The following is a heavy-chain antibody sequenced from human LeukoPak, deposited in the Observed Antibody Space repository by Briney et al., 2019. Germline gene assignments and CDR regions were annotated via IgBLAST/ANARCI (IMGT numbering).Heavy chain of an antibody. Sequence: PGGSLRLSCAASGFTFSTSGMHWVRQAPGKGLEWVAVISFDGSDKYYADSVKGRFTISRDNSKNTLCLQMTSLRAEDTAVYYCARGGGSGSYESFDYWGQGALVTVSS. D-gene: IGHD3-10*01. CDR1: GFTFSTSG. CDR2: ISFDGSDK. CDR3: ARGGGSGSYESFDY. J-gene: IGHJ4*02. V-gene: IGHV3-30*03.